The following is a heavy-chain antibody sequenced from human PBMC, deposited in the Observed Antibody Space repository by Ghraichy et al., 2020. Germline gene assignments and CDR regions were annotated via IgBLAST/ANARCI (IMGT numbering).Heavy chain of an antibody. CDR1: EFTFDGYP. J-gene: IGHJ3*01. CDR2: LGADGRST. V-gene: IGHV3-23*01. D-gene: IGHD3-10*01. CDR3: AKEGGRLGEGAFDV. Sequence: GGSLRLSCAASEFTFDGYPMTWVRQAPGKGLEWVSTLGADGRSTYYLDSVKGRFTISRDRSKRTLYLQMTSLRVEDTAVYYCAKEGGRLGEGAFDVWSQGTLVTVSS.